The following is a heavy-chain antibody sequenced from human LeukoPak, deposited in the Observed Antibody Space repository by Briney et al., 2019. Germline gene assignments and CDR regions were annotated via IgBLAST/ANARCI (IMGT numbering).Heavy chain of an antibody. CDR1: GDSVSSNSAA. J-gene: IGHJ5*02. D-gene: IGHD2-15*01. CDR3: ARDLGYCSGGSCYSPYNNWFDP. V-gene: IGHV6-1*01. Sequence: SQTLSLTCAISGDSVSSNSAAWNWIRQSPSRGLEWLGRTYYRSKWYNDYAVSVKSRITINPDTSKNQFSLQLNSVSPEDTAVYYCARDLGYCSGGSCYSPYNNWFDPWGQGTLVTVSS. CDR2: TYYRSKWYN.